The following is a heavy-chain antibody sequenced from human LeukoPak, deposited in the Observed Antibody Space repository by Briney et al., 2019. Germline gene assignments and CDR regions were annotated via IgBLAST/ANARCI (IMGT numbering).Heavy chain of an antibody. CDR2: IIPIFGTA. CDR1: GGTFSSYA. CDR3: ARGIAVAGHYFDY. D-gene: IGHD6-19*01. V-gene: IGHV1-69*13. J-gene: IGHJ4*02. Sequence: VASVKVSCKASGGTFSSYAISWVRQAPGQGLEWMGGIIPIFGTANYAQKFQGRVTITADESTSTAYMELSSLRSEDTAVYYCARGIAVAGHYFDYWGQGTLVTVSS.